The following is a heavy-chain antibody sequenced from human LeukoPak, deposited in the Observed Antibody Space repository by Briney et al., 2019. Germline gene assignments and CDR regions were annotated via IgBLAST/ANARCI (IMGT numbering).Heavy chain of an antibody. CDR1: GFTFSSYT. D-gene: IGHD6-13*01. J-gene: IGHJ4*02. Sequence: GGSLRLSCAASGFTFSSYTMNWVRQAPGKGLQWVSTVSASSNIHYSDSVKGRFTISRDNSKNTLYLQMNSLRAEDTAVYYCARMDLSSSYDYWGQGTPVTVSS. CDR2: VSASSNI. CDR3: ARMDLSSSYDY. V-gene: IGHV3-21*01.